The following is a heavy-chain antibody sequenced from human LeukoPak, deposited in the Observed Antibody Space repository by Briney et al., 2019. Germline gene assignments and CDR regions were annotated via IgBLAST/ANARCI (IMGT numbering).Heavy chain of an antibody. D-gene: IGHD3-10*01. J-gene: IGHJ4*02. CDR2: ISAYNGNT. CDR3: ARLWFGELFFDY. V-gene: IGHV1-18*01. Sequence: ASVKVSCKASGYTFTSYGISWVRQAPGQGLEWMGWISAYNGNTNYAQKLQGRVTMTTDTSTSTAYMGLRSLRSDDTAVYYCARLWFGELFFDYWGQGTLVTVSS. CDR1: GYTFTSYG.